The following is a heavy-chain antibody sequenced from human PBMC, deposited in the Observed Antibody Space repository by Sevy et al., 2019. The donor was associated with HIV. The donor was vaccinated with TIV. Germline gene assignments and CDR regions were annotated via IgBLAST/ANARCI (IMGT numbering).Heavy chain of an antibody. CDR3: ARDAGATNSGDYIWAFDY. CDR1: GFTFSRYA. Sequence: GGSLRPSCAASGFTFSRYAMHWVRQAPGKGLEWLGPISYNGNYTYYADSVKGRFTISRDNSKNTLYLQMNSLRAEDTAVYYCARDAGATNSGDYIWAFDYWGQRTLVTVSS. J-gene: IGHJ4*02. CDR2: ISYNGNYT. D-gene: IGHD3-3*01. V-gene: IGHV3-30-3*01.